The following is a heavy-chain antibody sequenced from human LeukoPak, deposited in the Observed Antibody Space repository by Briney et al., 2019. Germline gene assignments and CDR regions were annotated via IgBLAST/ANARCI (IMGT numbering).Heavy chain of an antibody. CDR2: INPNSGGT. J-gene: IGHJ3*02. CDR3: ARAYSITIFGVVIHHAFDI. CDR1: GYTFTGYY. Sequence: GASVKVSCKASGYTFTGYYMHWVRQAPGQGLEWMGWINPNSGGTNYAQKFQGRVTMTRDTSISTAYMELSRLRSDDTAVYYCARAYSITIFGVVIHHAFDIWGQGTMVTVSS. V-gene: IGHV1-2*02. D-gene: IGHD3-3*01.